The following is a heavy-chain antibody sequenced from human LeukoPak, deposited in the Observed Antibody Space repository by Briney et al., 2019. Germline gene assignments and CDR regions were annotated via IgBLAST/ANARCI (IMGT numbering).Heavy chain of an antibody. V-gene: IGHV3-23*01. CDR3: ARMGGFLGDIVGATTPSYFDY. CDR2: ISGSGGST. Sequence: PGGSLRLSCAASGFTFSSYAMSWVRQAPGKGLEWVSAISGSGGSTYYADSVKGRFTISRDNSKNTLYLQMNSLRAEDTAVYYCARMGGFLGDIVGATTPSYFDYWGQGTLVTVSS. J-gene: IGHJ4*02. D-gene: IGHD1-26*01. CDR1: GFTFSSYA.